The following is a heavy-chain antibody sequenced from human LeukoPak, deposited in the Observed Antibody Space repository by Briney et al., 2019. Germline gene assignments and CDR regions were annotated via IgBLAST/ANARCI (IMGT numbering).Heavy chain of an antibody. CDR1: GYSFTSYW. J-gene: IGHJ4*02. CDR2: IYPGDSDT. CDR3: ARLYPRSYYDSSSNIDY. D-gene: IGHD3-22*01. Sequence: GESLKISCKGSGYSFTSYWIGWVRQMPGKGLEWMGIIYPGDSDTRYSPSFQGQVTISADKSISTAYLQWSSLKASDTAMYYCARLYPRSYYDSSSNIDYWGQGTLVTVSS. V-gene: IGHV5-51*01.